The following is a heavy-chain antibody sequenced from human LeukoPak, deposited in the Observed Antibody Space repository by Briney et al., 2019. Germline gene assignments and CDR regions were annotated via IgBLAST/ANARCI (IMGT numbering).Heavy chain of an antibody. J-gene: IGHJ4*02. CDR2: IYSGGST. CDR3: ARDGIDILTGYYTH. Sequence: GGSLRLSCAASGFTVSSNYMSWVRQAPGKGLEWVSVIYSGGSTYYADSVKGRFTISRDNSKSTLYLQMNSLRAEDTAVYYCARDGIDILTGYYTHWGQGTLVTVSS. V-gene: IGHV3-66*01. D-gene: IGHD3-9*01. CDR1: GFTVSSNY.